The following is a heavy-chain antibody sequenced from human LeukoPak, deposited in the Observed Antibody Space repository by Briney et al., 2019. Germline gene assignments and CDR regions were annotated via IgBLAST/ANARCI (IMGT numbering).Heavy chain of an antibody. V-gene: IGHV4-59*01. CDR3: ARAKWGYAFEI. D-gene: IGHD7-27*01. Sequence: SETLSLTCTVSRGSIRSDFWSWIRQPPGKGLQWIGHIFYSESTNYNPSLKSRVTISMDTSKTQFSLKLTSVTAADTAVYYCARAKWGYAFEIWGQGTMVTVSS. J-gene: IGHJ3*02. CDR2: IFYSEST. CDR1: RGSIRSDF.